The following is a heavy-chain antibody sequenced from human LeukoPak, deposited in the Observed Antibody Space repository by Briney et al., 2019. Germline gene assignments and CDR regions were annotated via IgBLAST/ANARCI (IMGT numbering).Heavy chain of an antibody. J-gene: IGHJ5*02. CDR3: ARDALDVAAAGWGRPLDR. CDR2: ISAGTGVT. Sequence: PGGSLRLSCAASGFTFSLYAMTWVRQPPGKGLEWVSQISAGTGVTYYAQSVRGRFTISRDDSKSTLYLHMSGPRGEDTAVYYCARDALDVAAAGWGRPLDRWGQGTRVTVSS. CDR1: GFTFSLYA. D-gene: IGHD6-13*01. V-gene: IGHV3-23*01.